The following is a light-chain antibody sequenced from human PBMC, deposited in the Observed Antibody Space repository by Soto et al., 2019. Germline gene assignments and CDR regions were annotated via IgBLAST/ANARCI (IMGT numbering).Light chain of an antibody. CDR3: SSYTSSSTPYVV. CDR2: DVS. CDR1: SSDVGGYNY. V-gene: IGLV2-14*01. Sequence: QSALTQPASVSGSPGQSITISCTGTSSDVGGYNYVSWYQQHPGKAPKLMIYDVSNRPSGVSTRFSGSKSGNTASLTISGLQAEDEADYSCSSYTSSSTPYVVFGGGTQLTVL. J-gene: IGLJ2*01.